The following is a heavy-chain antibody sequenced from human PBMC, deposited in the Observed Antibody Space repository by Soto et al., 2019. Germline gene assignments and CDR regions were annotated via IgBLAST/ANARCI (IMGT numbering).Heavy chain of an antibody. CDR2: IYYSGTT. D-gene: IGHD3-16*01. J-gene: IGHJ4*02. Sequence: QMQLQESGPGLVKPSETLSLTCTVSGGSISNYYWSWIRQSPGKGLEWIGYIYYSGTTNYNPSLKGRVPISVDTSKNQFSLKLRSVTAADPAVYYCARRWGSTFDYWGQGTQVTVSS. CDR1: GGSISNYY. V-gene: IGHV4-59*08. CDR3: ARRWGSTFDY.